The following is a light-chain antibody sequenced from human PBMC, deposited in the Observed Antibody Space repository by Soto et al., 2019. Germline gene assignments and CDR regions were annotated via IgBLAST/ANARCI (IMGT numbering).Light chain of an antibody. CDR3: QQRSEWPRT. Sequence: EIVLTQSPATLSLSPGERATLSCRASQSISSSLAWYQQKPGQAPRLLIYDASTRATGFPARFSGSGSGTDFTLTIGSLEPEDFAVYYCQQRSEWPRTFGQGTKAEIK. CDR1: QSISSS. V-gene: IGKV3-11*01. J-gene: IGKJ1*01. CDR2: DAS.